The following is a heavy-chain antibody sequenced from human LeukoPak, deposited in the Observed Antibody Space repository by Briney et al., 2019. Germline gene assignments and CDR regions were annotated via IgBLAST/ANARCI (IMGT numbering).Heavy chain of an antibody. CDR1: GGSISSYY. D-gene: IGHD2-2*01. CDR2: IYYSGST. J-gene: IGHJ5*02. Sequence: PSETLSLTCTVSGGSISSYYWSWIRQPPGKGLEWIGYIYYSGSTNYNPSLKSRVTISVDTSKNQFSLKLSSVTAADTAVYYCARDVHTDCSSTSCYLSGEGWFDPWGQGTLVTVSS. V-gene: IGHV4-59*01. CDR3: ARDVHTDCSSTSCYLSGEGWFDP.